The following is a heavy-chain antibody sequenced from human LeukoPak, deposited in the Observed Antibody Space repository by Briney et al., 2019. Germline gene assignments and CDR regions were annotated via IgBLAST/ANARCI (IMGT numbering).Heavy chain of an antibody. J-gene: IGHJ4*02. D-gene: IGHD6-6*01. CDR2: INPNSGGT. V-gene: IGHV1-2*02. CDR1: GYTFTGYY. CDR3: ARRMYSSSSPDC. Sequence: ASVKVSCKASGYTFTGYYMHWVRQAPGQGLEWMGWINPNSGGTNYAQKFQGRVTMTRDTSISTAYMELSRLRSDDTAVYYCARRMYSSSSPDCWGQGTLVTVSS.